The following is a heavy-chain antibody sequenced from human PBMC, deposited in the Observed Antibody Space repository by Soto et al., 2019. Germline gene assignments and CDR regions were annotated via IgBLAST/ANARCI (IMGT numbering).Heavy chain of an antibody. CDR2: IYPGDSDT. CDR1: GYSFANYW. J-gene: IGHJ6*02. Sequence: GGSLKISCQGSGYSFANYWIAWVRQMPGKGLEWVGVIYPGDSDTRYSPSFRGQVTISADKSISHVYLQWSSLKASDTAMYYCARHRLRQSYYGMDVWGQATTVT. CDR3: ARHRLRQSYYGMDV. D-gene: IGHD5-12*01. V-gene: IGHV5-51*01.